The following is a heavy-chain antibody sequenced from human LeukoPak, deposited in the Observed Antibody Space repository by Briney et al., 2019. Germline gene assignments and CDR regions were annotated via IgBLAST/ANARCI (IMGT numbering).Heavy chain of an antibody. D-gene: IGHD6-13*01. J-gene: IGHJ4*02. CDR3: ARGSGGGSSWYFVY. V-gene: IGHV4-34*01. CDR1: GFTFSSYS. CDR2: INHSGST. Sequence: TGGSLRLSCAASGFTFSSYSMNWIRQPPGKGLEWIGEINHSGSTNYNPSLKSRVTISVDTSKNQFSLKLSSVTAADTAVYYCARGSGGGSSWYFVYWGQGTLVTVSS.